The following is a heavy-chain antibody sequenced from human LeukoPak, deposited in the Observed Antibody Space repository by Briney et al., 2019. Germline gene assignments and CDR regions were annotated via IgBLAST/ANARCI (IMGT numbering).Heavy chain of an antibody. CDR3: ARLSNTPGTYFDY. CDR1: GYSFTSYW. Sequence: GESLKISCKGSGYSFTSYWIGWVRQMPGKGLEWMGIIYSPSFQGQVTISADKSISTAYLQWSSLNASDTAMYYCARLSNTPGTYFDYWGQGTLVTVSS. D-gene: IGHD2-2*02. J-gene: IGHJ4*02. V-gene: IGHV5-51*01. CDR2: IY.